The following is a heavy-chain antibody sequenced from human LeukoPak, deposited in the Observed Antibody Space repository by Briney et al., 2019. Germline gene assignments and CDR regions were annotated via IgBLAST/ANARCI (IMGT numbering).Heavy chain of an antibody. D-gene: IGHD1-26*01. Sequence: SETLSLTCAVYGGSFSGYYWSWIRQPPGKGLEWIGEINHSGSTNYNPSLKSRVTISVDTSKNQFSLNLSSVTAADTAVYYCARWEGGGYYDFDYWGQGTLVTVSS. V-gene: IGHV4-34*01. CDR3: ARWEGGGYYDFDY. CDR2: INHSGST. CDR1: GGSFSGYY. J-gene: IGHJ4*02.